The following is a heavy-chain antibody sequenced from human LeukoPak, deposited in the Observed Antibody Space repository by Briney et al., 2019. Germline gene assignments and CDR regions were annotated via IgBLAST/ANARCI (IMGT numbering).Heavy chain of an antibody. CDR3: AASYDFWSGYYSSYYYGMDV. Sequence: PGGSLRLSCAASGFTFSSYSMNWVRQAPGKGLEWVSSISSSSSYIYYADSVKGRFTISRDNAKNSLYLQMNSLRAEDTAVYYCAASYDFWSGYYSSYYYGMDVWGQGTTVTVSS. J-gene: IGHJ6*02. CDR1: GFTFSSYS. V-gene: IGHV3-21*01. D-gene: IGHD3-3*01. CDR2: ISSSSSYI.